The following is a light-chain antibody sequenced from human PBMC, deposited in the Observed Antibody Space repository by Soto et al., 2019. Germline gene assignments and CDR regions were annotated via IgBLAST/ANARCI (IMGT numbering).Light chain of an antibody. V-gene: IGLV2-14*01. CDR3: SSYTTSATLV. Sequence: QSVLTQPASVSGSPGQSIAISCTGTSSDVGSYNSVSWYQQFPGKAPKLILYAVTNRPSGVSNRFSGSKSGNTASLTISGLQAEDDADYFCSSYTTSATLVFGVGTKLTVL. CDR2: AVT. CDR1: SSDVGSYNS. J-gene: IGLJ2*01.